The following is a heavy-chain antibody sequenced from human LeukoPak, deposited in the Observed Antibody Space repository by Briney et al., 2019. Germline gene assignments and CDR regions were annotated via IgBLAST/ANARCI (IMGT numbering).Heavy chain of an antibody. Sequence: GESLRLSCAASGFIFSSYSMNWVRQAPGKGLEWVSYISSSSSTIYYADSVKGRFTISRDNSKNTLYLQMNSLRAEDTAVYYCARDKYYYGSGSLTLDYWGQGTLVTVSS. CDR3: ARDKYYYGSGSLTLDY. V-gene: IGHV3-48*01. D-gene: IGHD3-10*01. CDR1: GFIFSSYS. J-gene: IGHJ4*02. CDR2: ISSSSSTI.